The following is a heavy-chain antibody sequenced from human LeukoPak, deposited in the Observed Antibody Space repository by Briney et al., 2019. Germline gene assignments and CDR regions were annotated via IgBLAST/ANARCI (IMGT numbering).Heavy chain of an antibody. CDR1: GGSVSNGSYY. CDR3: ARGRGVAGTL. D-gene: IGHD3-10*01. Sequence: PSETLSLTCTVSGGSVSNGSYYWSWIRQPPGKGLEWIGYIYYSGSTNYNPSLKSRVTISVDTSKNQFSLKLSSVTAADTAVYYCARGRGVAGTLWGQGTLVTVSS. CDR2: IYYSGST. V-gene: IGHV4-61*01. J-gene: IGHJ4*02.